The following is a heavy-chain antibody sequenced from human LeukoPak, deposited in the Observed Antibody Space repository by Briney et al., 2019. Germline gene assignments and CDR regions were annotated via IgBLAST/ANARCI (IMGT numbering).Heavy chain of an antibody. V-gene: IGHV3-30*02. CDR1: GFTPSSYV. Sequence: GGSLRLSCAASGFTPSSYVMHWVRQAPGKGLEWVAFIRYDGSNKYYADSVKGRFTISRDNSKNTLYLQMNSLRAEDTAVYYCAKDLYYDILTGYIDYWGQGTLVTVSS. D-gene: IGHD3-9*01. CDR3: AKDLYYDILTGYIDY. CDR2: IRYDGSNK. J-gene: IGHJ4*02.